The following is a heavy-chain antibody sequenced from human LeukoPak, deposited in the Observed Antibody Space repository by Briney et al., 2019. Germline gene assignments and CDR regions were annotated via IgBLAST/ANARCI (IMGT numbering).Heavy chain of an antibody. CDR3: ARGLEVCGDSSPKFDY. V-gene: IGHV4-4*07. CDR2: IYTSGST. CDR1: GGSISSYY. J-gene: IGHJ4*02. D-gene: IGHD2-21*02. Sequence: PSETLSLTCTVSGGSISSYYWSWIRQPAGKGLEWIGRIYTSGSTNYNPSLKSRVTMSVDTSKNQFSLKLSSVTAADTAVYYCARGLEVCGDSSPKFDYWGQGTLVTVSS.